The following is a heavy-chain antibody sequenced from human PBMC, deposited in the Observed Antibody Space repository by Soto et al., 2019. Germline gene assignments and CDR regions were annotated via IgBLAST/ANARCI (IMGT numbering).Heavy chain of an antibody. V-gene: IGHV3-15*01. Sequence: PGGSLRLSCAASGFTFSNAWMSWVRQAPGKGLEWVGRIKSKTDGGTTDYAAPVKGRFTISRDDSKNTLYLQMNSLKTEDTAVYYCTTGGYDYVWGSYRLYFDYWGQGTLVTVSS. J-gene: IGHJ4*02. CDR1: GFTFSNAW. CDR2: IKSKTDGGTT. CDR3: TTGGYDYVWGSYRLYFDY. D-gene: IGHD3-16*02.